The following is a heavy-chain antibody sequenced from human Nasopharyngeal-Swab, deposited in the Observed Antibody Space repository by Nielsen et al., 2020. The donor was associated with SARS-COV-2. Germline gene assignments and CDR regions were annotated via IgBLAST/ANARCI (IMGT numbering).Heavy chain of an antibody. V-gene: IGHV3-30*04. Sequence: GESLKISCAASGLTFSSYAMHWVRQAPGKGLERVAVISYDGSNKYYADSVKGRFTISRDNSKNTLYLQMNSLRAEDTAVYYCARDLFHSSSWYEDYWGQGTLVTVSS. J-gene: IGHJ4*02. D-gene: IGHD6-13*01. CDR3: ARDLFHSSSWYEDY. CDR2: ISYDGSNK. CDR1: GLTFSSYA.